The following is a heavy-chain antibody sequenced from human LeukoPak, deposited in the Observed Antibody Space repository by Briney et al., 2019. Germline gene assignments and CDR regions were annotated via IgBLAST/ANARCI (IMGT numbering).Heavy chain of an antibody. D-gene: IGHD2-2*01. V-gene: IGHV1-24*01. Sequence: ASVKVSCKVSGYTLTELSMHWVRQAPGKGLEWMGGFDPEDGETIYAQKFQGRVTMTEDTSTDTAYMELRSLRSDDTAVYYCARDGSADCSSTSCFDPWGQGTLVTVSS. J-gene: IGHJ5*02. CDR2: FDPEDGET. CDR3: ARDGSADCSSTSCFDP. CDR1: GYTLTELS.